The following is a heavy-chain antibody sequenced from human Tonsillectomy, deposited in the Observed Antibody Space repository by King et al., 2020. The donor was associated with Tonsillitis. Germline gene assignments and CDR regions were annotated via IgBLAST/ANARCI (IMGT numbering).Heavy chain of an antibody. V-gene: IGHV3-33*05. J-gene: IGHJ3*01. CDR2: ISDDGSNN. CDR3: ARDWGGSNAFDV. CDR1: GFRFRSYG. Sequence: QLVQSGGGVVQPGRSLRLSCATSGFRFRSYGMHWVRQAPGKGLEWVAVISDDGSNNFYADSVKGRFTISRDNSESTLYLQINSLRAEDTAVYYCARDWGGSNAFDVWGQGTMVTVSS. D-gene: IGHD4-23*01.